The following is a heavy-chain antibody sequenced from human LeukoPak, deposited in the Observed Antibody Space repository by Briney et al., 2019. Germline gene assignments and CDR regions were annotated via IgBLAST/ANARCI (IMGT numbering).Heavy chain of an antibody. Sequence: GGSLRLSCAASGFIFSSYWMHWVRHAPGKGLAWVSRINTDGSSTSYADSVKGRFTISRDNAKNTLYLQMNSLRAEDTAVYYCARGGLLWGQGTMVTVSS. CDR1: GFIFSSYW. CDR2: INTDGSST. V-gene: IGHV3-74*01. J-gene: IGHJ3*01. CDR3: ARGGLL.